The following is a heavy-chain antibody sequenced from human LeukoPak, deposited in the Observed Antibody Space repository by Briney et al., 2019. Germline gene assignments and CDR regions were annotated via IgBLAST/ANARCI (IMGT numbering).Heavy chain of an antibody. J-gene: IGHJ4*02. Sequence: GGSLRLSCAAPGFTFSSHWMHWVRQGPGKGLVWVSRINTDGSSTSYADSVKGRFTISRDNAKNTLYLQMNSLRAEDTAVYYCASREYWGQGTLVTVSS. CDR1: GFTFSSHW. D-gene: IGHD1-26*01. CDR2: INTDGSST. V-gene: IGHV3-74*01. CDR3: ASREY.